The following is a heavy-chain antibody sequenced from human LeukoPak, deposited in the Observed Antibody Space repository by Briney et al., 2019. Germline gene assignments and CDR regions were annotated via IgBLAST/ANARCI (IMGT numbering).Heavy chain of an antibody. CDR3: ARFPGPFDY. CDR2: ISSSVSTI. V-gene: IGHV3-48*03. CDR1: GFTFSSYE. Sequence: GGSLRLSCAASGFTFSSYEMNWVRQAPGKGLEWVSYISSSVSTIYYAHSVKGRFTISRDNPKNSFYLQMNSRRAEDTAVYYCARFPGPFDYWGQGTLVTVSS. J-gene: IGHJ4*02. D-gene: IGHD2-8*02.